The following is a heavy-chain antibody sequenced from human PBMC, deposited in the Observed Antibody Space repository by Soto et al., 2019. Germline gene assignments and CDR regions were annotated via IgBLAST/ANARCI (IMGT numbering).Heavy chain of an antibody. CDR2: INSSSSYI. J-gene: IGHJ3*02. Sequence: PGGSLRLSCAASGFTFSSYSMNWVRQAPGKGLEWVSSINSSSSYIYYADSVKGRFTISRDNAKNSLYQQMYSLRAEATAVYYCARASDYDSSGYYYGGAIDIWGQGTMVTVSS. D-gene: IGHD3-22*01. CDR1: GFTFSSYS. CDR3: ARASDYDSSGYYYGGAIDI. V-gene: IGHV3-21*01.